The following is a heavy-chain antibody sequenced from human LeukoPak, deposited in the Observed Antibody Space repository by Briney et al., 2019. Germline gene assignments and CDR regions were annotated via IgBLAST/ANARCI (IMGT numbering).Heavy chain of an antibody. CDR2: IWYDGSNK. J-gene: IGHJ4*02. CDR1: GFTFSSYG. D-gene: IGHD6-13*01. CDR3: AKDVEIAAAGLLDY. V-gene: IGHV3-33*06. Sequence: PGRSLGLSCAASGFTFSSYGMHWVRQAPGKGLEWVAVIWYDGSNKYYADSVKGRFTISRDNSKNTLYLQMNSLRAEDTAVYYCAKDVEIAAAGLLDYWGQGTLVTVSS.